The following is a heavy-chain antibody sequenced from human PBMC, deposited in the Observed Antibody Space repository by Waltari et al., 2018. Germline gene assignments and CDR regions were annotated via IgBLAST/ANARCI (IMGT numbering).Heavy chain of an antibody. CDR3: ARRGVSGSYRDY. Sequence: QVQLQQWGAGLLKPSETLSLTCAVYGGSFSGYYWSWIRQPPGKGLEWIGEINHSGSTNYNPSLKSRVTISVDTSKNQFSLKLSSVTAADTAVYYCARRGVSGSYRDYWGQGTLVTVSS. V-gene: IGHV4-34*01. CDR1: GGSFSGYY. J-gene: IGHJ4*02. CDR2: INHSGST. D-gene: IGHD1-26*01.